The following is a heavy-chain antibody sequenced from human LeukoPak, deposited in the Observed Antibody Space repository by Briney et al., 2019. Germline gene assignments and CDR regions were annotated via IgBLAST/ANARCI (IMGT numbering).Heavy chain of an antibody. D-gene: IGHD3-10*01. J-gene: IGHJ5*02. CDR2: IYYSGST. Sequence: SETLSLTCTVSGASISSNSYYWGWIRQPPGRGLEWIGSIYYSGSTYYNPSLKSRITISVDTSKNQFSLKLSSVTAADTAVYYCARNKYYYGSRSYGVPNWFDPWGQGTLVTVSS. CDR3: ARNKYYYGSRSYGVPNWFDP. CDR1: GASISSNSYY. V-gene: IGHV4-39*01.